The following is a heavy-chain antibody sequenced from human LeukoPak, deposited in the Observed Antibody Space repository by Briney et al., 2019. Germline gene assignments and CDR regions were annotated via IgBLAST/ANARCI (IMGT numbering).Heavy chain of an antibody. CDR1: GFTFSSYW. J-gene: IGHJ6*03. CDR2: IKQDGSEK. D-gene: IGHD3-10*01. Sequence: PGGSLRLSCAASGFTFSSYWMSWVRQAPGKGLEWVANIKQDGSEKYYVDSVKGRFTISRDNAKNTLYLRMNSLRAEDTAVYYCAKELPTQTYYYGSGPMDVWGKGTTVTISS. CDR3: AKELPTQTYYYGSGPMDV. V-gene: IGHV3-7*01.